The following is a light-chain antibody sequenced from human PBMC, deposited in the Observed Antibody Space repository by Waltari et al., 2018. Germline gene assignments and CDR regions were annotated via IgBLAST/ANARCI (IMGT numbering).Light chain of an antibody. V-gene: IGKV3-20*01. CDR1: QSVSITY. CDR3: QQYDSSSYT. J-gene: IGKJ2*01. Sequence: DIVLTQSPDTLSLSPGDRATLPCRASQSVSITYLAWYQQKPGQAPRLLIYGASSRATGIPDRFSGSGSGTDFILTISRLEPEDFAVYYCQQYDSSSYTFGQGTRLEIK. CDR2: GAS.